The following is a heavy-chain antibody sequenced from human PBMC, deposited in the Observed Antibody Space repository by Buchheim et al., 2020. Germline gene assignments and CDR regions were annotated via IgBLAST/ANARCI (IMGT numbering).Heavy chain of an antibody. CDR2: IWYDGSNK. CDR1: GFTFSRYG. D-gene: IGHD2-2*01. V-gene: IGHV3-33*01. Sequence: QVQLVESGGGVVQPGRSLRLSCAASGFTFSRYGMHWVRQAPGKGLEWLAVIWYDGSNKYYADSVKGRFTISRDNSKKTPYLQMNSLRAEDTALYYCARDHGCSSTSCYSAGEFDYWGQGTL. CDR3: ARDHGCSSTSCYSAGEFDY. J-gene: IGHJ4*02.